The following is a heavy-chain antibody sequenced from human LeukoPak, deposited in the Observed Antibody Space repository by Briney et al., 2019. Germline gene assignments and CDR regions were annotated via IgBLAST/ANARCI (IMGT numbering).Heavy chain of an antibody. V-gene: IGHV3-21*01. CDR3: ARDSGPADPEAFDI. CDR2: ISSHSIYI. D-gene: IGHD1-14*01. Sequence: GGSLRLSCAASGFTFRAYSMNWVRQAPGKGLEWVSTISSHSIYIYYADSVKGRFTISRDNAKNLLYLQMDSLRADDTAVYYCARDSGPADPEAFDIWGQGTMVTVSS. J-gene: IGHJ3*02. CDR1: GFTFRAYS.